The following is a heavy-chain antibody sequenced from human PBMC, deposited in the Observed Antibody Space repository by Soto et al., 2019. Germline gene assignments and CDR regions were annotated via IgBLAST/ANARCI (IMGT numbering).Heavy chain of an antibody. CDR2: IYPGDSDT. CDR3: ARHMRVPYYYDSSGSLRLPFDY. V-gene: IGHV5-51*01. D-gene: IGHD3-22*01. Sequence: GESLKISCKGSGYSFTSYWIGWVRQTPGKGLEWMGIIYPGDSDTRYSPSFQGQVTISADKSISTAYLQWSSLKASDTAMYYCARHMRVPYYYDSSGSLRLPFDYWGQGTLVTVSS. CDR1: GYSFTSYW. J-gene: IGHJ4*02.